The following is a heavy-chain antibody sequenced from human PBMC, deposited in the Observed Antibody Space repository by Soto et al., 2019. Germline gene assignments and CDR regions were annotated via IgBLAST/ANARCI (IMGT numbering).Heavy chain of an antibody. Sequence: SKTLSLTCTVSGGSISSGGYYWSWIRQHPGKGLEWIGYIYYSGSTYYNPSLKSRVTISVDTSKNQFSWKLSSVTAADTAVYYCARASGPGAGPSFDWLPNDAFDIWGQGTMVTVSS. D-gene: IGHD3-9*01. V-gene: IGHV4-31*03. J-gene: IGHJ3*02. CDR2: IYYSGST. CDR1: GGSISSGGYY. CDR3: ARASGPGAGPSFDWLPNDAFDI.